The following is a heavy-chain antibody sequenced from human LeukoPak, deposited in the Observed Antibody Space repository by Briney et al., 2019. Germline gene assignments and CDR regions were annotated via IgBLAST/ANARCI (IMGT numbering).Heavy chain of an antibody. J-gene: IGHJ4*02. D-gene: IGHD3-22*01. CDR2: ISYDGSNK. Sequence: PGRSLSSSGAAPGFTFSGYAMHWVGQAPGKGLRWWAVISYDGSNKYYADSVKGRFTISRDNSKNTLYLQMNSLRAEDTAVYYRARSGPSYYYDSSGYPTPPGYWGQGTLVTVSS. V-gene: IGHV3-30*04. CDR3: ARSGPSYYYDSSGYPTPPGY. CDR1: GFTFSGYA.